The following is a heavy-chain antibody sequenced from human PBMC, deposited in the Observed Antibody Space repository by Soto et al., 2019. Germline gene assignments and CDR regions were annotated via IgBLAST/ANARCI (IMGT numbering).Heavy chain of an antibody. D-gene: IGHD2-2*01. CDR2: IMPMFGVT. Sequence: QVQLVQSGAEVKKPGSSVKVSCRASGGTFNSHTISWVRQAPGQGLEWMGGIMPMFGVTNYARKFQGRLTMTANESTTPAYMGVSSLTSDDTAVYYCAGEGVTSSMSLPWMGYHYYGLDVWGQGTTVIVSS. V-gene: IGHV1-69*12. CDR3: AGEGVTSSMSLPWMGYHYYGLDV. CDR1: GGTFNSHT. J-gene: IGHJ6*02.